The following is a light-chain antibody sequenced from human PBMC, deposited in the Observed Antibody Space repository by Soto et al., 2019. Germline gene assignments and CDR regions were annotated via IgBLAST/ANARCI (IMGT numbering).Light chain of an antibody. J-gene: IGKJ1*01. CDR1: QAISNS. V-gene: IGKV3-11*01. CDR2: DAS. CDR3: QQRRNWWT. Sequence: EIVLTQSPATLSLSPGERATLSCRASQAISNSLAWYQQKPGQAPRLLIFDASNRLTGIPDRFSGSGSGTDFTLTISGLEPEESAVYYCQQRRNWWTFGQGTKVELK.